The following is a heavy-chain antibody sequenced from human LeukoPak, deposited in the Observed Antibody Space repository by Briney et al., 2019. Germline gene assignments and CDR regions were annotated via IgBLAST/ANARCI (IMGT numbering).Heavy chain of an antibody. D-gene: IGHD3-22*01. J-gene: IGHJ4*02. V-gene: IGHV3-33*01. CDR3: ARDPYDADDDSGYRPFDY. Sequence: PGGSLRLSCEASGFTSSDYGMHGVRQPPGKGRGWGAILWYDGINDYYADSVKGRFTISRDNSKNTLYLQMNGLRAEDTAVYYCARDPYDADDDSGYRPFDYWGQGTLVTVSS. CDR2: LWYDGIND. CDR1: GFTSSDYG.